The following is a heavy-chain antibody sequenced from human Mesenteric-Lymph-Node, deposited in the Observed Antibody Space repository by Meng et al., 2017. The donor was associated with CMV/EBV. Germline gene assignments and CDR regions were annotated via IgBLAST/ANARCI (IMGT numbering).Heavy chain of an antibody. CDR3: ARDSDGYKDSLADY. J-gene: IGHJ4*02. D-gene: IGHD5-24*01. CDR1: GYAFTSYG. CDR2: ITGYNDSR. V-gene: IGHV1-18*01. Sequence: ASVKVSCKASGYAFTSYGITWVRQAPGQGLEWMGWITGYNDSRSYAQQFQGRVTMTTDTSTSTAYLDLRRLRPDDTAVYYCARDSDGYKDSLADYWGQGTLVTVSS.